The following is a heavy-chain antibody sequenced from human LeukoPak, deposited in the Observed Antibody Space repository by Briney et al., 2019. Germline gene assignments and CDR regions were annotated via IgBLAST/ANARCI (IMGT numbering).Heavy chain of an antibody. CDR2: INPNSGGT. D-gene: IGHD6-13*01. CDR1: GYTFTGYY. Sequence: ASVKVSCKASGYTFTGYYMHWVRQAPGHGREWMGWINPNSGGTNYAQKFQGRVTMTRDTSISTAYMELSRLRSDDTAVYYCARVSSSSTLPSWKYWGQGTLVTVSS. J-gene: IGHJ4*02. CDR3: ARVSSSSTLPSWKY. V-gene: IGHV1-2*02.